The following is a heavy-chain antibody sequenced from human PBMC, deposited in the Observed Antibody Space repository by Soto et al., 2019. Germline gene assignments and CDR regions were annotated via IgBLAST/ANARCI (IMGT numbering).Heavy chain of an antibody. CDR3: ARVICSSTSCYGGYYGMDV. CDR1: GFSFSSYR. Sequence: PGGSLRLPCAASGFSFSSYRMNWVRQAPGKGLEWVSYISRSSSTMSYADSVKGRFTISRDNAMNSLYLQMDSLRDEDTAVYYCARVICSSTSCYGGYYGMDVWGQGTTVTVSS. CDR2: ISRSSSTM. J-gene: IGHJ6*02. D-gene: IGHD2-2*01. V-gene: IGHV3-48*02.